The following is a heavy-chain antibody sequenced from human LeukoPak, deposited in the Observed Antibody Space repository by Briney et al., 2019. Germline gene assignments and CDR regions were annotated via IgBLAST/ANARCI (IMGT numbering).Heavy chain of an antibody. CDR1: GFTFNNYG. V-gene: IGHV3-21*01. D-gene: IGHD5-18*01. CDR2: ISSSSSYI. Sequence: PGGSLRLSCAASGFTFNNYGMHWVRQAPGKGLEWVSSISSSSSYIYYADSVKGRFTISRDNAKNSLYLQMNSLRAEDTAVYYCAKGVTRFDYWGQGTLVTVSS. CDR3: AKGVTRFDY. J-gene: IGHJ4*02.